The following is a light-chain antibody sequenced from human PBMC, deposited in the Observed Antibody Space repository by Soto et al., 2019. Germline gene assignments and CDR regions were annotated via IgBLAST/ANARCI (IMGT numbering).Light chain of an antibody. V-gene: IGKV1-12*01. Sequence: DIPMTQSPSSVSAFVGDSVTITCRASQGITSWLAWYQQKPGKAPELLIYAASSLQSGVPSRFSGSGSGTDFTLTISSLQPEDSATYYCQQAATFPLIFGGGTKAEIK. CDR2: AAS. J-gene: IGKJ4*01. CDR1: QGITSW. CDR3: QQAATFPLI.